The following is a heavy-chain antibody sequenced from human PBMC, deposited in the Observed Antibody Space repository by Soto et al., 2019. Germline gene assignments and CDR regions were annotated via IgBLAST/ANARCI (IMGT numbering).Heavy chain of an antibody. D-gene: IGHD5-12*01. V-gene: IGHV3-21*01. CDR2: ISSSSDYI. CDR3: ARSWRIVATTGTFWYFDL. J-gene: IGHJ2*01. Sequence: EVQLVESGGGLVKPGGCLRLYCVASGFTFISYSMTWVRQAPGKGLEWVSSISSSSDYIYYADSMKGRFTISRDNAKNSLYLQMNSLRAEDTAVYYCARSWRIVATTGTFWYFDLWGRGTLVTVSS. CDR1: GFTFISYS.